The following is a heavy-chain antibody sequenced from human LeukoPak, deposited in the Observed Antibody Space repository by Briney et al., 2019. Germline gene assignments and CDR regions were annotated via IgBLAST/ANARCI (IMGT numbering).Heavy chain of an antibody. J-gene: IGHJ4*02. V-gene: IGHV1-2*02. CDR2: INPSSGDT. CDR3: ARDLAVATL. D-gene: IGHD6-19*01. Sequence: ASVKVSCKASGYTLTGYYIHWVRQAPGQGLEWMGWINPSSGDTNYAQKFQGRVIMTRDTSISTTYMELRRLTSDDTAVYYCARDLAVATLWGQGTLVTVSS. CDR1: GYTLTGYY.